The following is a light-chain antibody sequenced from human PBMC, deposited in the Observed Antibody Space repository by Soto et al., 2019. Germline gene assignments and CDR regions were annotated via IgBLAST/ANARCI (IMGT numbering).Light chain of an antibody. CDR1: NIGSRR. Sequence: SYELTQPPSVSVAPGQTARITCGGNNIGSRRVHWYQQRPGQAPVLVVYDDNDRPSGIPERFSGSNSGNTATLTVSRVEAGDEADYYCQVWDSSSDHHVFGTGTKVTVL. CDR3: QVWDSSSDHHV. CDR2: DDN. J-gene: IGLJ1*01. V-gene: IGLV3-21*02.